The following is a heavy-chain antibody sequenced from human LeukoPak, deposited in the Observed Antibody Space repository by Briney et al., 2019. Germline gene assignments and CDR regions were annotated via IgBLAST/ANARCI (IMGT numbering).Heavy chain of an antibody. D-gene: IGHD1-26*01. Sequence: QPGGSLRLSCAASGFTLSSYWMSWVRQAPGKGLEWVAKIRQDGSEIFYGDSVKGRFTISRDNAKNSLYLQMNSLRAEDTALYYCARDVEWELYRKNAFDIWGQGTMVTVSS. CDR1: GFTLSSYW. CDR3: ARDVEWELYRKNAFDI. V-gene: IGHV3-7*03. J-gene: IGHJ3*02. CDR2: IRQDGSEI.